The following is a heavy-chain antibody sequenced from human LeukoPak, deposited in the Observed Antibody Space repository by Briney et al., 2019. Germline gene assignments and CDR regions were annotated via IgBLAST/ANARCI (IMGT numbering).Heavy chain of an antibody. Sequence: SQTLSLTCTVSVGSISSGGYYWSWIRQHPGKGLEWIGYIYYSGSTYYNPSLKSRVTISVDTSKNQFSLKLSSVTAADTAVYYCARGYGDSPYFDYWGQGTLVTVSS. CDR2: IYYSGST. V-gene: IGHV4-31*03. CDR3: ARGYGDSPYFDY. J-gene: IGHJ4*02. CDR1: VGSISSGGYY. D-gene: IGHD4-17*01.